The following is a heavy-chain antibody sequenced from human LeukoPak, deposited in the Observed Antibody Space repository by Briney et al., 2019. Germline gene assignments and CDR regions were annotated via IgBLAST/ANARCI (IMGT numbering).Heavy chain of an antibody. CDR2: INHRGST. Sequence: SETLSLTCAVYGGSFSGYYWSWIRQPPGKGLEWIGEINHRGSTNYNPSLKSRVTISVDTSKNQFPLKLSSVTAADTAVYYCASAGYSYGRYWGQGTLVTVSS. CDR3: ASAGYSYGRY. J-gene: IGHJ4*02. V-gene: IGHV4-34*01. CDR1: GGSFSGYY. D-gene: IGHD5-18*01.